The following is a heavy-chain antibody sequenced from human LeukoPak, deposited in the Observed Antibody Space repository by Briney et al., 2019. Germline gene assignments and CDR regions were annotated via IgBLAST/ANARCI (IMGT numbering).Heavy chain of an antibody. CDR3: ARGLTAISFIDY. CDR2: ISGSGGTS. D-gene: IGHD2-21*02. CDR1: GFTFTVYA. V-gene: IGHV3-23*01. Sequence: GGSLRLSCAASGFTFTVYAMVWVRQAPGKGLEWVSAISGSGGTSYYADSVEGRFTISRDNSKNTLDLQMNSLRAEDTALYYCARGLTAISFIDYWGQGTLVTVSS. J-gene: IGHJ4*02.